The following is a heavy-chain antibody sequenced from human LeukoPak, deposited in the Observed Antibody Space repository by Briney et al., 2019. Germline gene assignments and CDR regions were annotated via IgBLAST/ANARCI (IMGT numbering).Heavy chain of an antibody. CDR2: IRSKAYGVTT. Sequence: PGGSLRLSCAASGFTFSDCYMSWVRQAPGKGLEWVGFIRSKAYGVTTEHAASVKGRFTISRDDSKSIAYLQMNSLKTEDTAVYYCSRADYYGSGSPISLDVWGKGTTVTVSS. D-gene: IGHD3-10*01. V-gene: IGHV3-49*04. J-gene: IGHJ6*04. CDR3: SRADYYGSGSPISLDV. CDR1: GFTFSDCY.